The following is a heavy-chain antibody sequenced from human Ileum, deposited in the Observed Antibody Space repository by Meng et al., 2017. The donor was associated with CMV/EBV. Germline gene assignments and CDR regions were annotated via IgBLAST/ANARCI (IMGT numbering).Heavy chain of an antibody. CDR1: GGSFSGYY. CDR2: INHSGST. V-gene: IGHV4-34*01. Sequence: WESLRLSCAVYGGSFSGYYWSWIRQPPGKGLEWIGEINHSGSTNYNPSLKSRVTISVDTSKNQFSLKLSSVTAADTAVYYFAVGITGTTGWFDPWGQGTLVTVSS. D-gene: IGHD1-7*01. J-gene: IGHJ5*02. CDR3: AVGITGTTGWFDP.